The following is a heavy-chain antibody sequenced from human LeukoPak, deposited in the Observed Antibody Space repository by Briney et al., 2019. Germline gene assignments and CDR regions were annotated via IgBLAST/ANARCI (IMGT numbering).Heavy chain of an antibody. CDR1: GFTFSSYA. V-gene: IGHV3-30-3*01. CDR3: AGNANPDAFDI. CDR2: ISYDGSNK. J-gene: IGHJ3*02. D-gene: IGHD4/OR15-4a*01. Sequence: GRSLRLSCAASGFTFSSYAMHWVRQAPGKGLEWVAVISYDGSNKYYADSVKGRFTISRDNSKNTLYLQMNSLRAEDTAVYYCAGNANPDAFDIWGQGTMVTVSS.